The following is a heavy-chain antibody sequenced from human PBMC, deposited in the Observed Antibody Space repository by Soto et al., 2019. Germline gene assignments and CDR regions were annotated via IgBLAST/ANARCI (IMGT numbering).Heavy chain of an antibody. V-gene: IGHV1-18*01. CDR3: AKNGQPPYYYYGMDV. J-gene: IGHJ6*02. Sequence: ASVKVSCKASGYTFTRYGISWVRQAPGQGLEWMGWISGYNGDTKYAQKFQGRVTMTVDTSTTTAYMELRSLISDDRAVYYCAKNGQPPYYYYGMDVWGQGTTVTVSS. CDR1: GYTFTRYG. D-gene: IGHD2-8*01. CDR2: ISGYNGDT.